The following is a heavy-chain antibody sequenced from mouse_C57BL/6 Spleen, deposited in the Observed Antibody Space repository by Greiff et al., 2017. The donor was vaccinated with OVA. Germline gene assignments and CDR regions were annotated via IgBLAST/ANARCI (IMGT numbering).Heavy chain of an antibody. CDR3: ARGITTSCYAMDY. J-gene: IGHJ4*01. D-gene: IGHD1-1*01. Sequence: VQLQQSGPELVKPGASVKISCKASGYAFSSSWMNWVKQRPGQGLEWIGRIYPGDGDTNYNGKFKGKATLTADKSSSTAYMQLSSLTSEDSAVYFCARGITTSCYAMDYWGQGTSVTVSS. CDR1: GYAFSSSW. V-gene: IGHV1-82*01. CDR2: IYPGDGDT.